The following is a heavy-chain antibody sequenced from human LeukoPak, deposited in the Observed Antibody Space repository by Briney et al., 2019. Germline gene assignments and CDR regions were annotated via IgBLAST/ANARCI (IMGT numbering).Heavy chain of an antibody. D-gene: IGHD5-18*01. CDR1: GGTFSSYA. Sequence: SSVKVSCKTSGGTFSSYAISWVRQAPGQGLEWMGRIIPIFGTANYAQKFQGRVTITTDESTSTAYMEVSSLRSEDTAIYYCARGLDASMETAYDYWGQGTLVTVSS. CDR3: ARGLDASMETAYDY. J-gene: IGHJ4*02. V-gene: IGHV1-69*05. CDR2: IIPIFGTA.